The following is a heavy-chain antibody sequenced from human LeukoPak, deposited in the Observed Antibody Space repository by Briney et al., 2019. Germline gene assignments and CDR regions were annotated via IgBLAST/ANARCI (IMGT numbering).Heavy chain of an antibody. D-gene: IGHD7-27*01. CDR2: VHYDGSSI. J-gene: IGHJ4*02. CDR3: AKDANWGQEV. CDR1: GFTFSTSG. Sequence: GGSLRLSCAVSGFTFSTSGVHWVHQAPGKGLEWAAYVHYDGSSIYFADSVKGRFTISRDNSKNTLYLQMDSLRADDTAVYYCAKDANWGQEVWGQGTLVTVSS. V-gene: IGHV3-30*02.